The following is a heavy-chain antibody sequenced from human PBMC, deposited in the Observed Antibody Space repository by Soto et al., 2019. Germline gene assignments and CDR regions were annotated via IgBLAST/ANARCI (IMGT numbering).Heavy chain of an antibody. V-gene: IGHV4-61*01. J-gene: IGHJ4*02. CDR2: IYYSGST. CDR1: GGSVTSASYY. CDR3: ASGDCSVGSCYSHFDY. Sequence: QVQLQESGPGLVKPSETLSLTCTVAGGSVTSASYYWSWVRQSPGKGLEWIGYIYYSGSTTYNPSLKSRVIISVATAKNQVSLKLSSMTAADTAMYYCASGDCSVGSCYSHFDYWGQGSLVTVSS. D-gene: IGHD2-15*01.